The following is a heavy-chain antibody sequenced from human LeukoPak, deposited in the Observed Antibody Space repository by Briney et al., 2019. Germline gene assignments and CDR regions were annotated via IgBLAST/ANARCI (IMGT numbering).Heavy chain of an antibody. J-gene: IGHJ4*02. V-gene: IGHV3-66*01. CDR3: ARGLFASWSYYNFFDY. CDR1: GFTVSSKY. Sequence: QPGGSLRLFRAASGFTVSSKYMSWVRQAPGKGLEWVSVIFNGGSTYYADSVKGRFIISTDNSKNMLYLQMNSLRAEDTAVYYCARGLFASWSYYNFFDYWAQGTLVTVSS. D-gene: IGHD3-10*01. CDR2: IFNGGST.